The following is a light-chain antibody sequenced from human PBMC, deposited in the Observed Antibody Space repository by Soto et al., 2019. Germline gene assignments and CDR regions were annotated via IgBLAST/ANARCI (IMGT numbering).Light chain of an antibody. CDR3: XQFGSSPIT. CDR1: QSISSSY. J-gene: IGKJ5*01. V-gene: IGKV3-20*01. CDR2: GAS. Sequence: EIVLTQSPGTLSLSPGERATLSCRASQSISSSYLAWYQQKPGQAPRLLIYGASSRATGIPDRFSGSGSGTXXXLXXSXXEPDDFAVYXXXQFGSSPITFGQGTRLETK.